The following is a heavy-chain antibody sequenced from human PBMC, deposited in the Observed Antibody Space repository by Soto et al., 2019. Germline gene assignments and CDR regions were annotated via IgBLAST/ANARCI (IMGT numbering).Heavy chain of an antibody. CDR2: INAGNGNT. Sequence: ASVKVSCKASGYTFTSYAMHWVRQAPGQRLEWMGWINAGNGNTKYSQKLQGRVTITRDTSASTAYMELSSLRSEDTAVYYCASLGRGLSPFDYWGQGTLVTVSS. V-gene: IGHV1-3*01. CDR3: ASLGRGLSPFDY. CDR1: GYTFTSYA. D-gene: IGHD3-16*02. J-gene: IGHJ4*02.